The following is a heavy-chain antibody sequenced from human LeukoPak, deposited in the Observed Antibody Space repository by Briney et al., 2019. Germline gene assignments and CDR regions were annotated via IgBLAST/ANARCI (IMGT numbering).Heavy chain of an antibody. V-gene: IGHV1-24*01. J-gene: IGHJ3*02. CDR1: GYTLTELS. D-gene: IGHD5-12*01. CDR3: ATRSTSGYDFYAFDI. Sequence: GASVKVSCKVSGYTLTELSMHWVRQAPGKGLEWTGGFDPEDGETIYAQKFQGRVTMTEDTSTDTAYMELSSLRSEDTAVYYCATRSTSGYDFYAFDIWGQGTMVTVSS. CDR2: FDPEDGET.